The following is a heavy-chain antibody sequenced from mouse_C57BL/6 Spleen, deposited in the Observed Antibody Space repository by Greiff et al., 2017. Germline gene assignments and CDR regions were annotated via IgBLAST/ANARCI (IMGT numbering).Heavy chain of an antibody. CDR3: ARGGIYYAKGGTYYYAMDY. J-gene: IGHJ4*01. D-gene: IGHD2-1*01. V-gene: IGHV1-9*01. CDR1: GYTFTGYW. CDR2: ILPGSGST. Sequence: VQLQQPGAELMKPGASVKLSCKATGYTFTGYWIEWVKQRPGHGLEWIGEILPGSGSTNYNEKFKGKATFTADTSSNTAYMQLSSLTTEDSAIYYCARGGIYYAKGGTYYYAMDYWGQGTSVTVSS.